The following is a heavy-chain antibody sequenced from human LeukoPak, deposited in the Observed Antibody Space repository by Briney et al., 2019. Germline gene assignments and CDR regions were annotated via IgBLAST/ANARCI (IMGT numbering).Heavy chain of an antibody. V-gene: IGHV3-23*01. CDR1: GFNFNSYT. CDR3: AKDLRPDGVDNFDH. Sequence: GGSLRLSCAASGFNFNSYTMNWVRQAPGKGLQWVANILASGSPTYYADSVKGRFIISRDNSKNTVYLQMNSLRVEDKAIYYCAKDLRPDGVDNFDHWGQGILVTVSS. J-gene: IGHJ4*02. CDR2: ILASGSPT. D-gene: IGHD2-8*01.